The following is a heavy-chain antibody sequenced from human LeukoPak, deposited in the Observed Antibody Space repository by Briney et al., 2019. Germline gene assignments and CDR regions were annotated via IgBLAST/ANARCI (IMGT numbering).Heavy chain of an antibody. V-gene: IGHV5-51*01. Sequence: GESLQISCKGSGYSFTSYWIGWVRQLPGKGLEWMGIIYPGDSDTRYSPSFQGQVTMSADKSISTAYLQWSSLRASDTAVYFCARRQSCSGGSCYEDFDYWGQGTRVTVSS. D-gene: IGHD2-15*01. CDR1: GYSFTSYW. J-gene: IGHJ4*02. CDR2: IYPGDSDT. CDR3: ARRQSCSGGSCYEDFDY.